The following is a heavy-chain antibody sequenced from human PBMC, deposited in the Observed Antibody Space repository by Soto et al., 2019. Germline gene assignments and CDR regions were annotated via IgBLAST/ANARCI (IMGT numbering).Heavy chain of an antibody. CDR1: GFNVMSYW. CDR3: AREGTGGFRDWFDP. Sequence: PGGSLRLSCAVSGFNVMSYWMSWVRQAPGKGLEWVASIKEDGSEIYYADSVKGRFTVSRDNAKNSLYLQMNSLRDEDTAVYYCAREGTGGFRDWFDPWGQGTLVTVSS. V-gene: IGHV3-7*01. J-gene: IGHJ5*02. D-gene: IGHD3-10*01. CDR2: IKEDGSEI.